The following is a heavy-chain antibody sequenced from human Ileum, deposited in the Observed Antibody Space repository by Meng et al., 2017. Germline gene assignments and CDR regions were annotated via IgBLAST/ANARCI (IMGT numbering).Heavy chain of an antibody. Sequence: QVHLQEPGPGLVSPPETLSLPCTISGGSVNTGSYYWSWIRQPPGKGLEWIGYMYFSGSTKYNASLKSRVSISVDTSKKQFSLNLTSVTAADTAVYYCARGHYDKYFDSWGQGTLVTVSS. D-gene: IGHD3-22*01. J-gene: IGHJ4*02. CDR2: MYFSGST. V-gene: IGHV4-61*01. CDR1: GGSVNTGSYY. CDR3: ARGHYDKYFDS.